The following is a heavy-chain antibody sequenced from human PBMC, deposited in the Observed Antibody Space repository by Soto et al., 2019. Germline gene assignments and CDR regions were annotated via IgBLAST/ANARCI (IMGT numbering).Heavy chain of an antibody. Sequence: QVQLQESGPGLVKPSGTLSLTCAVSGGFISSGYWWSWVRQSPGAGLEWIGAIHDSGSINYNPSLKSRVTVSVDRSKNQFSLKLNSVTAADTAVYYCARTNYGSGSDYNFDYWGQGILVTVSS. CDR2: IHDSGSI. J-gene: IGHJ4*02. CDR1: GGFISSGYW. V-gene: IGHV4-4*02. CDR3: ARTNYGSGSDYNFDY. D-gene: IGHD3-10*01.